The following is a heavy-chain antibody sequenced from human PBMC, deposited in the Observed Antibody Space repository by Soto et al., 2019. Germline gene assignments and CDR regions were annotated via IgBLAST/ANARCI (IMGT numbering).Heavy chain of an antibody. D-gene: IGHD3-16*01. CDR3: AAHGGRWYYYGMDV. V-gene: IGHV1-58*02. CDR1: GFTFTSSA. J-gene: IGHJ6*02. Sequence: QMQLVQSGPEVKKPGTSVKVSCQASGFTFTSSAMQWVRQARGQRLEWIGWIVVGSGNTNYAQKLQERVTITRDMSTSTAYMELSSLRSEDTAVYYCAAHGGRWYYYGMDVWGQGTTVTVSS. CDR2: IVVGSGNT.